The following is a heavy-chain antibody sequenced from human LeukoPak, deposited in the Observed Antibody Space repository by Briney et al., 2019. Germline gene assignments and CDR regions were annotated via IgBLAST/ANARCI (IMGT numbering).Heavy chain of an antibody. CDR1: GGSFSGYY. CDR3: PRGADSYSTNGVCYLYNYYYIDV. CDR2: INHSGST. V-gene: IGHV4-34*01. J-gene: IGHJ6*03. Sequence: SETLSLTCAVYGGSFSGYYWSWVRQPPGKGLEWIGEINHSGSTNYNPSLNTRVTISVDTSKNQFSLQLSSVTAADTAVYYSPRGADSYSTNGVCYLYNYYYIDVWGKGTTVTVSS. D-gene: IGHD2-8*01.